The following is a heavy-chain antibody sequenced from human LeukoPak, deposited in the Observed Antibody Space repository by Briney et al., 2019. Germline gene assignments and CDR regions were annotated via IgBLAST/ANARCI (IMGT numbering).Heavy chain of an antibody. Sequence: SETLSLTCTVSGGSISSSSYYWGWIRQPPGKGLEWIGSIYYSGSTYYNPSLKSRVTISVDTSKNQFSLKLSSVTAADTAVYYCARQAGVEYFDIWGRGTLVTVSS. D-gene: IGHD2-15*01. CDR1: GGSISSSSYY. CDR2: IYYSGST. V-gene: IGHV4-39*01. J-gene: IGHJ2*01. CDR3: ARQAGVEYFDI.